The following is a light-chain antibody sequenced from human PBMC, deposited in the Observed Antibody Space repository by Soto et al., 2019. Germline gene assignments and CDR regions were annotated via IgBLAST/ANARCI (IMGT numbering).Light chain of an antibody. CDR3: CSYAGSSTVV. V-gene: IGLV2-23*01. J-gene: IGLJ2*01. Sequence: QSALTQPASVSGSPGQSITISCTGTSSDVGSYNLVSWYQQHPGKAPKLMIYEGSKRPSGVSNRFSGYKSGNTASLTISGLQAEEESDYYCCSYAGSSTVVFGGGTKLTVL. CDR2: EGS. CDR1: SSDVGSYNL.